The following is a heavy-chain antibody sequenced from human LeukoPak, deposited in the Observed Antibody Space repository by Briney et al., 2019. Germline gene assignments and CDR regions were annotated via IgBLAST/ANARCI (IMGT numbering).Heavy chain of an antibody. V-gene: IGHV4-34*01. CDR2: INHSGST. D-gene: IGHD5-18*01. J-gene: IGHJ4*02. CDR1: GGSFSGYY. Sequence: ASETLSLTCAVYGGSFSGYYWSWIRQPPGKGLEWLGEINHSGSTNYNPSLKSRVTISVDTSKNQFSLKLSSVTAADTAVYYCARGGYSYGTFDYWGQGTLVTVSS. CDR3: ARGGYSYGTFDY.